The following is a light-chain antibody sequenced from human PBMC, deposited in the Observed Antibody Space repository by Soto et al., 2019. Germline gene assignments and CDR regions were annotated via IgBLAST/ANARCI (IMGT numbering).Light chain of an antibody. CDR1: SSDVGGFLY. CDR2: AVS. CDR3: SSYSSSSTLVV. Sequence: QSVLTQPASVSGSPGQSITISCTGTSSDVGGFLYVSWFQQHPGKAPKLMIYAVSNRPSGISNRFSGSKSGNTASLTISGLRAEDEADYYCSSYSSSSTLVVFGGGTKLTVL. J-gene: IGLJ2*01. V-gene: IGLV2-14*01.